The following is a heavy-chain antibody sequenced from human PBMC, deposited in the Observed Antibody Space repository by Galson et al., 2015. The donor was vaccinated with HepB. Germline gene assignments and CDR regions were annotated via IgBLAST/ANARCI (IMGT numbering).Heavy chain of an antibody. CDR3: ARDLIAGGYGSGPSDY. CDR2: ISYDGSNK. D-gene: IGHD3-10*01. CDR1: GFTFSSYA. J-gene: IGHJ4*02. V-gene: IGHV3-30-3*01. Sequence: SLRLSCAASGFTFSSYAMHWVRQAPGKGLEWVAVISYDGSNKYYADSVKGRFTISRDNSKNTLYLQMNSLRAEDTAVYYCARDLIAGGYGSGPSDYWGQGTLVTVSS.